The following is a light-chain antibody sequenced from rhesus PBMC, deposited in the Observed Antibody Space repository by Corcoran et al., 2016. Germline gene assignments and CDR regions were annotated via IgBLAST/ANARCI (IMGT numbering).Light chain of an antibody. CDR3: QQYYSSPLT. CDR2: WAS. Sequence: DIVMTQSPDSLAVSLGERVTINCKSSQSLLYSSTNKNYLAWYQQKPGKAPKLLIYWASTRESGVPNRFSGSGSGTDFTLTISGLKAEDVAVYYCQQYYSSPLTFGQGTKVEIK. J-gene: IGKJ1*01. CDR1: QSLLYSSTNKNY. V-gene: IGKV4-1*01.